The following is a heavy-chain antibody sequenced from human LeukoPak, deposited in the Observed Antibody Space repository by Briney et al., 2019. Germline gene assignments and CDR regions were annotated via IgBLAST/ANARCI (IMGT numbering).Heavy chain of an antibody. CDR2: TYYRSKWYN. Sequence: SQTLSLTCAISGDSVSSNSAAWNWIRQSPSRGLEWLGRTYYRSKWYNDYAVSVKSRITINPDTSKNQFSLQLNSVTPEDTAVYYCSLQYYYDSSGYHYYFDYWGQGTLVTVSS. J-gene: IGHJ4*02. CDR3: SLQYYYDSSGYHYYFDY. D-gene: IGHD3-22*01. V-gene: IGHV6-1*01. CDR1: GDSVSSNSAA.